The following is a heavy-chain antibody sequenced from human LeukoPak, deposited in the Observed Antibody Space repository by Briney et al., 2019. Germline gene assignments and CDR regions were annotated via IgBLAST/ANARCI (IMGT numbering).Heavy chain of an antibody. CDR2: ISYDRSKK. CDR3: AKDRGSSSTSCYGDYYGMDV. Sequence: GRSLRLPCADSGFTFSNYGMHWVRRAPGKGLEWVAVISYDRSKKFYADSGKGRFTISRDNSKNTLYLQMNSLRAEDTAVYYCAKDRGSSSTSCYGDYYGMDVWGQGTTVTVSS. J-gene: IGHJ6*02. CDR1: GFTFSNYG. V-gene: IGHV3-30*18. D-gene: IGHD2-2*01.